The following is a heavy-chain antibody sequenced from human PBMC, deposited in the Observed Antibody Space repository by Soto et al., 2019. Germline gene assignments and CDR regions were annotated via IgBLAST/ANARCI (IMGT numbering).Heavy chain of an antibody. D-gene: IGHD1-26*01. J-gene: IGHJ4*02. V-gene: IGHV3-23*01. Sequence: HPGGSLRLSCAVSGFTFSTYAMSWVRQAPGKGLEWVSAISGSGAGTYYAGSVKGRFTISRDNSKNTMYLQMNSLRAEDTAVYYCAKDPLPYSGTYYWVYWGQGTLVTVSS. CDR2: ISGSGAGT. CDR3: AKDPLPYSGTYYWVY. CDR1: GFTFSTYA.